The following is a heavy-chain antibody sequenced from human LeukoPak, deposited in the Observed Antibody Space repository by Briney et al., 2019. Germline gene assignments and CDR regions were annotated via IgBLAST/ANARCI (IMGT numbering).Heavy chain of an antibody. V-gene: IGHV3-21*01. D-gene: IGHD4-17*01. J-gene: IGHJ4*02. CDR3: ARADYGDYGVDF. Sequence: AGSLRLSCAASGFAFSSSNLNWFRQAPGKGLEWVSSITSDAYIYYADSLKGRFSISRDNAKNSVFLQMISLRAEDTAVYYCARADYGDYGVDFWGQGTLVTVSS. CDR2: ITSDAYI. CDR1: GFAFSSSN.